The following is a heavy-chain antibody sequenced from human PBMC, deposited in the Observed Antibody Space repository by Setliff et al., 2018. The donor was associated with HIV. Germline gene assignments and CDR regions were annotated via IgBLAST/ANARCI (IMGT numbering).Heavy chain of an antibody. CDR2: INTDSGTP. CDR1: ADTFTNCL. J-gene: IGHJ1*01. Sequence: GASVKVSCKASADTFTNCLINWVRQAPGQGLEWMGWINTDSGTPTYAQAFTGRFVFSLDTSVSTAFLQITSLKAEDTAVYYCARGDHDVWDDYSNFFESWGQGTLVTVSS. D-gene: IGHD3-3*01. V-gene: IGHV7-4-1*02. CDR3: ARGDHDVWDDYSNFFES.